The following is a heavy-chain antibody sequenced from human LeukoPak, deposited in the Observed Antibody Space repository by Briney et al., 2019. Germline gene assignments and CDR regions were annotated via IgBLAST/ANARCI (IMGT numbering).Heavy chain of an antibody. CDR1: GFTFSSYA. CDR2: ISYYGSNK. D-gene: IGHD3-9*01. J-gene: IGHJ4*02. CDR3: ARDQYDILTGYCVPFDY. Sequence: GGSLRLSCAASGFTFSSYAMHWVRQAPGKGLEWVAVISYYGSNKYYADSVKGRFTISRDNSKNTLYLQMNSLRAEDTAVYYCARDQYDILTGYCVPFDYWGQGTLVTVSS. V-gene: IGHV3-30-3*01.